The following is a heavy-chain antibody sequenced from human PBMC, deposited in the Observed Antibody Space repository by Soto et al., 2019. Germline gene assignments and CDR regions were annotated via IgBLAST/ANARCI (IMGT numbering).Heavy chain of an antibody. CDR2: ISNDGTRK. CDR3: VKIKSRGDLFDPLDY. CDR1: GFTFSSYS. Sequence: QVQLVESGGGVVQPGTSLRLSCAASGFTFSSYSMQWVRQAAGKGPEWVAVISNDGTRKYYADSVKGRFTISRDNSKNTAYLEMNSLRAEDTAVYYCVKIKSRGDLFDPLDYWGQGTLVTVSS. V-gene: IGHV3-30-3*02. D-gene: IGHD2-21*02. J-gene: IGHJ4*02.